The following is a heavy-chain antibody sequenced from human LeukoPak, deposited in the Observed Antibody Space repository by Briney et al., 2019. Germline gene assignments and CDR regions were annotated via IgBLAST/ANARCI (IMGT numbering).Heavy chain of an antibody. V-gene: IGHV3-23*01. CDR1: GFTFNSYA. CDR3: AKRGGYETMAAFDY. CDR2: ISPSGPDT. Sequence: GSLRLSCAASGFTFNSYAMSWVRQAPGKGLEWVSAISPSGPDTYYADSVKGRFTISRDNSKNTLYLQMSSLRAEDSAVYFCAKRGGYETMAAFDYWGQGTLVTVSS. J-gene: IGHJ4*02. D-gene: IGHD3-10*01.